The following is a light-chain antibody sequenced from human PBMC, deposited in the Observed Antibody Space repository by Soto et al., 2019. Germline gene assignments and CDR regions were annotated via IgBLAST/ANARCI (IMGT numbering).Light chain of an antibody. Sequence: EIVMTQSPATLSVSPGERATLSCRASQSVSSNLAWYQQKPGQAPRLLIYGASTRATGIPARFSGSGSGTEITLTISSLQCEDFAVYYCQQYNNWRFTVGPGTKVDIK. CDR3: QQYNNWRFT. J-gene: IGKJ3*01. V-gene: IGKV3-15*01. CDR1: QSVSSN. CDR2: GAS.